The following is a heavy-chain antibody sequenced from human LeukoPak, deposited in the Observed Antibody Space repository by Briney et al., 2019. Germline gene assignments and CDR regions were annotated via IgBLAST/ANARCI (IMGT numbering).Heavy chain of an antibody. Sequence: GGSLRPSCAASGFTFSSYAMHWVRQAPGKGLEYVSAISSNGGSTYYANSVKGRFTISRDNSKNTLYLQMGSLRAEDMAVYYCARASGLYYDILTGYAPHYFDYWGQGTLVTVSS. CDR1: GFTFSSYA. V-gene: IGHV3-64*01. CDR3: ARASGLYYDILTGYAPHYFDY. J-gene: IGHJ4*02. CDR2: ISSNGGST. D-gene: IGHD3-9*01.